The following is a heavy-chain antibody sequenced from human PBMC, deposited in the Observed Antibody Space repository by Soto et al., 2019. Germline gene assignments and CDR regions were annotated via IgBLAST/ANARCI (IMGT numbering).Heavy chain of an antibody. CDR2: IIPIFGTA. CDR3: VGTEVEQPRHYGYSDL. V-gene: IGHV1-69*05. CDR1: GGTFSSYA. D-gene: IGHD1-1*01. J-gene: IGHJ2*01. Sequence: QVQLVQSGAEVKKPGSSVKVSCKASGGTFSSYAISWERQAPGQGLEWMGGIIPIFGTANYAQKFHGRVSITSGESTSVADMELRSVRTGDTAVYYCVGTEVEQPRHYGYSDLWVRGNLVTVSS.